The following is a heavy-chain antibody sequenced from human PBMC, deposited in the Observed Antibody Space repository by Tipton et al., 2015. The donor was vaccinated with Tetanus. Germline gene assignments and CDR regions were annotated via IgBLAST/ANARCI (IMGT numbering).Heavy chain of an antibody. CDR2: IYYSGSS. Sequence: TLSLTCTVSGGSIATYYLSWIRQPPGKGLEWIGYIYYSGSSISNPSLASRATLSVDTSKNQFSLKLSSVTAADTAVYYCARGGIAAAGGGLDYWGQGTLVTVSS. D-gene: IGHD6-13*01. CDR1: GGSIATYY. J-gene: IGHJ4*02. CDR3: ARGGIAAAGGGLDY. V-gene: IGHV4-59*01.